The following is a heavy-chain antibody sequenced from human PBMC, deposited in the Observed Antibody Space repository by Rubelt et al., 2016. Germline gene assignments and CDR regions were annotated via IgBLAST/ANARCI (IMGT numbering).Heavy chain of an antibody. V-gene: IGHV5-51*01. CDR1: GCSFTSYW. Sequence: EVQLVQSGAEVKKPGESLKISCKGSGCSFTSYWLGWVRQMPGQGLAWMGIIYPGDSDTRYSPSCQGQSATSAEKSISTAYLQWSSRKASDTARDDCARQGQVQSGDALDIWGQGTMVTVSS. CDR3: ARQGQVQSGDALDI. J-gene: IGHJ3*02. D-gene: IGHD1-26*01. CDR2: IYPGDSDT.